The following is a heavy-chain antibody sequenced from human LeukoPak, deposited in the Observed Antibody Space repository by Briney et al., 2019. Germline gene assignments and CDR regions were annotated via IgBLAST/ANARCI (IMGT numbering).Heavy chain of an antibody. V-gene: IGHV4-34*01. CDR3: ARNKQSGFDY. CDR1: GGSFSGYY. J-gene: IGHJ4*02. Sequence: SETLSLTCAVYGGSFSGYYWSWIRQPPGKGLEWIGEINHSGSTNYNPSLKSRVTMSVDTSKNQFSLKLSSVTAADTAVYYCARNKQSGFDYWGQGTLVTVSS. CDR2: INHSGST. D-gene: IGHD1/OR15-1a*01.